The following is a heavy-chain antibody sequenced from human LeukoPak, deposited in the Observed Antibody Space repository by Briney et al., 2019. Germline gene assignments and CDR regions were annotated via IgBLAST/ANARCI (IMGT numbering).Heavy chain of an antibody. Sequence: PXGSLRLSCAASGFTFSSYAMSWVRQAPGKGLEGVSAISGSGGSTYYADSVKGRFTNSRDNSKNTLYLQMNSLRAEDTAVYYCAKDPQRYHRRYYYYGMDVWGQGTTVTVSS. CDR3: AKDPQRYHRRYYYYGMDV. CDR1: GFTFSSYA. D-gene: IGHD1-14*01. V-gene: IGHV3-23*01. CDR2: ISGSGGST. J-gene: IGHJ6*02.